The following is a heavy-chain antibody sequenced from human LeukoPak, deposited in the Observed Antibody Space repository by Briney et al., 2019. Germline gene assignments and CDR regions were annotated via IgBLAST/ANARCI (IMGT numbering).Heavy chain of an antibody. CDR2: ISSSSTYI. V-gene: IGHV3-21*01. Sequence: GGSLRLSCEASGFTFSSYNMNWVRQAPGKGLEWVSSISSSSTYIYYADSMKGRFTISRDNAKNSLYLQMNSLRAEDTAVYYCARDLSVGAKPDLGFDYWGQGSLVTVSS. CDR3: ARDLSVGAKPDLGFDY. J-gene: IGHJ4*02. D-gene: IGHD1-26*01. CDR1: GFTFSSYN.